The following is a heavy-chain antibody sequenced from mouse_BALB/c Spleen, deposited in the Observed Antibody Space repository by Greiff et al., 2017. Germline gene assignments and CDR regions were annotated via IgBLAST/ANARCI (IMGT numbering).Heavy chain of an antibody. CDR1: GYTFTSYY. D-gene: IGHD2-10*02. CDR3: TRDQYGNYGFAY. J-gene: IGHJ3*01. Sequence: VQLQQPGAELVKPGASVKLSCKASGYTFTSYYMYWVKQRPGQGLEWIGGINPSNGGTNFNEKFKSKATLTVDKSSSTAYMQLSSLTSEDSAVYYCTRDQYGNYGFAYWGQGTLVTVSA. V-gene: IGHV1S81*02. CDR2: INPSNGGT.